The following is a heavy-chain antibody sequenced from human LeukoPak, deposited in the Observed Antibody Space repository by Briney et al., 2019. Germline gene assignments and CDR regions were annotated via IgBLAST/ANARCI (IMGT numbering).Heavy chain of an antibody. J-gene: IGHJ6*02. Sequence: ASVKVSCKASGYTFTDYAMNWVRQAPGQGLEWIGWINTNTGNPTFAQGFTGRFVFSLDTSVSTAYLQISSLKAEDTALYYCARSDYGLDVWGQGTTVTVSS. CDR2: INTNTGNP. CDR1: GYTFTDYA. CDR3: ARSDYGLDV. V-gene: IGHV7-4-1*02.